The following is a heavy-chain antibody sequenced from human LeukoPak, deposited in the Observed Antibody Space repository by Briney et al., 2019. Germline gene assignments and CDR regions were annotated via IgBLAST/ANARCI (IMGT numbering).Heavy chain of an antibody. CDR1: GFTFSSYS. Sequence: PGRSLRLSCAASGFTFSSYSMNWVRQAPGKGLEWVSYISSSSSTIYYADSVKGRFTISRENSKNTLYLQMNSLRAEDTAVYYCARDSRPNAGPYYDILTGQGALDYWGQGTLVTVSS. CDR3: ARDSRPNAGPYYDILTGQGALDY. D-gene: IGHD3-9*01. V-gene: IGHV3-48*01. CDR2: ISSSSSTI. J-gene: IGHJ4*02.